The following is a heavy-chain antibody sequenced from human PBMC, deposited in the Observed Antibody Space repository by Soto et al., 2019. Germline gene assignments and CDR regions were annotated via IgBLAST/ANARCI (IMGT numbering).Heavy chain of an antibody. J-gene: IGHJ4*02. V-gene: IGHV4-30-4*01. Sequence: SETLSLTCTVSGGSISSGDYYWSWIRQPPGKGLEWIGYIYYSGSTYYNPSLKSRVTISVDTSKNQFTLKLSSVTAADTAVYYCARYTYYYDSSGYYLGRYGDSPGGWGQGTLVTVSS. CDR2: IYYSGST. D-gene: IGHD3-22*01. CDR1: GGSISSGDYY. CDR3: ARYTYYYDSSGYYLGRYGDSPGG.